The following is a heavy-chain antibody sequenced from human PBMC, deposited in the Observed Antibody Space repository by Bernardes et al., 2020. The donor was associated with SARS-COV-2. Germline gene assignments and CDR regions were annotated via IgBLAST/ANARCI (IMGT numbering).Heavy chain of an antibody. Sequence: GGSLRLSCTASGFTFGDYAMSWFRQAPGKGLEWVGFIRSKAYGGTTEYAASVKGRFTISRDDSKSIAYLQMNSLKTEDTAVYYCTSMSLLNIVVVRARPHNWFDPWGQGTLVTVSS. CDR3: TSMSLLNIVVVRARPHNWFDP. CDR2: IRSKAYGGTT. V-gene: IGHV3-49*03. CDR1: GFTFGDYA. D-gene: IGHD2-2*01. J-gene: IGHJ5*02.